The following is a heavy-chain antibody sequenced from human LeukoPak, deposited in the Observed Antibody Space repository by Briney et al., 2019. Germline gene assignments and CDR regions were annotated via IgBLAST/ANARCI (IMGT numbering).Heavy chain of an antibody. V-gene: IGHV3-48*04. CDR3: ARSDAPMDKHFDY. Sequence: GGSLRLSCAASGSAFSDYNMNWVRQAPGKGLEWVSYITNWSGTIYYADSVQGRFTISRDNAKNSLYLQMNSLRAEDTAVYYCARSDAPMDKHFDYWGQGSLVTVSS. J-gene: IGHJ4*02. D-gene: IGHD3-10*01. CDR1: GSAFSDYN. CDR2: ITNWSGTI.